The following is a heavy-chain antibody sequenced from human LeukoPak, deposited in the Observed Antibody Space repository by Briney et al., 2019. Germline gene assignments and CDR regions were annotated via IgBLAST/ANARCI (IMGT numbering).Heavy chain of an antibody. CDR1: GGSFSGYY. Sequence: NASETLSLTCAVYGGSFSGYYWSWIRQPPGKGLEWIGEINHSGSTNYNPSLKSRVTISVDTSKNQFSLKLSSVTAADTAVYYCARAPTVLRYFDWAGAFDIWGQGTMVTVSS. CDR2: INHSGST. CDR3: ARAPTVLRYFDWAGAFDI. V-gene: IGHV4-34*01. D-gene: IGHD3-9*01. J-gene: IGHJ3*02.